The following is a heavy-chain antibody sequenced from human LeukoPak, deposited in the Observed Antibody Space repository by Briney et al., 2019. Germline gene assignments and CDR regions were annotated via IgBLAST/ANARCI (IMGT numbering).Heavy chain of an antibody. V-gene: IGHV3-48*03. J-gene: IGHJ4*02. CDR1: GFTFSSYE. CDR3: ARSQLGNDY. D-gene: IGHD7-27*01. CDR2: ISSSGSTI. Sequence: PGGSLRLSCAVSGFTFSSYEMNWVRQAPGKGLEWVSYISSSGSTIYYADSVKGRFTISRDNAKNSLYLQMNSLRAEDTAVYYCARSQLGNDYWGQGTLVTVSS.